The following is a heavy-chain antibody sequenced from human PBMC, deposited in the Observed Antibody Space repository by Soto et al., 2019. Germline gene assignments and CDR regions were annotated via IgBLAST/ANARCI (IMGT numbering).Heavy chain of an antibody. CDR3: SKDPATAVATVVAFDI. CDR1: GFTFSSYA. V-gene: IGHV3-23*01. D-gene: IGHD4-17*01. CDR2: ISGSGGST. Sequence: GGSLRLSCAASGFTFSSYAMSWVRQAPGKGLEWVSAISGSGGSTYYADSVKGRFTISRDNSKNTLYLQMNSLRAEDTAVFYCSKDPATAVATVVAFDIWGQGTMVTVSS. J-gene: IGHJ3*02.